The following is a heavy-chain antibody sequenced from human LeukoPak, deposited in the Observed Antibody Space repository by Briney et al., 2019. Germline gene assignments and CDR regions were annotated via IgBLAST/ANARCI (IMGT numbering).Heavy chain of an antibody. CDR1: GFTFSSYS. CDR3: ARVVGYGDYERSYYYYYMDV. D-gene: IGHD4-17*01. J-gene: IGHJ6*03. Sequence: GGSLGLSCAASGFTFSSYSMNWVRQAPGKGLEWVSYISSSSTIYYADSVKGRFTISRDNAKNSLYLQMNSLRDEDTAVYYCARVVGYGDYERSYYYYYMDVWGKGTTVAVSS. V-gene: IGHV3-48*02. CDR2: ISSSSTI.